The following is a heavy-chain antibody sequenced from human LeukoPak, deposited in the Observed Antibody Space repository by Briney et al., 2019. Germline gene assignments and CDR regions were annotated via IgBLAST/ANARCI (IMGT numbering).Heavy chain of an antibody. J-gene: IGHJ4*02. CDR3: ARYCSSTSCPFDY. Sequence: SETLSLTCTVSGDSVISGTSFWGRIRQHPGKGLEWVGYIHHSGHTYDNPSLQSRVIISMDKSKNQFSLKLNSVTAADTAVYYCARYCSSTSCPFDYWGQGALVTVSS. CDR2: IHHSGHT. CDR1: GDSVISGTSF. V-gene: IGHV4-31*03. D-gene: IGHD2-2*01.